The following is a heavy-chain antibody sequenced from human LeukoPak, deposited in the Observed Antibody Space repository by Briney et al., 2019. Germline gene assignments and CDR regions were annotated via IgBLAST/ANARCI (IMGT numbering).Heavy chain of an antibody. CDR1: GYTFTGYY. J-gene: IGHJ4*02. CDR2: INPNSGGT. Sequence: ASVKVSCKASGYTFTGYYMHWVRQAPGQGLEWMGWINPNSGGTNYAQKFQGWVTITRDTSISTAYMELSRLRSDDTAVYYCARDASITMVRGVMGPQYYFDYWGQGTLVTVSS. CDR3: ARDASITMVRGVMGPQYYFDY. V-gene: IGHV1-2*04. D-gene: IGHD3-10*01.